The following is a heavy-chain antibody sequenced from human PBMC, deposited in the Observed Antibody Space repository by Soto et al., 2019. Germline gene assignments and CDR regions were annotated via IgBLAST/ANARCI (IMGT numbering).Heavy chain of an antibody. J-gene: IGHJ4*02. Sequence: PVGSLRLSCAASGFTFSSYAMSWVRQAPGKGLEWVSAISGSGGSTYYADSVKGRFTISRDNSKNTLYLQMNSLRAEDTAVYYCAKGDSITMVRGASVYWGQGTLVTVSS. V-gene: IGHV3-23*01. CDR3: AKGDSITMVRGASVY. CDR1: GFTFSSYA. D-gene: IGHD3-10*01. CDR2: ISGSGGST.